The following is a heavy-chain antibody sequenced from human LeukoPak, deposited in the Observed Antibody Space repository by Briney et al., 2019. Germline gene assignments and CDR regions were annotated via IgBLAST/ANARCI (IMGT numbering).Heavy chain of an antibody. D-gene: IGHD2-2*01. CDR3: ARARGYCSSTSCYSYYYYYYYMDV. Sequence: SGTLSLTCAVSGGSISSSNWWSWVRQPPGKGLEWIGEIYHSGSTNYNPSLKSRVTISVDKSKNQFSLKLSSVTAADTAVYYCARARGYCSSTSCYSYYYYYYYMDVWGKGTTVTVSS. CDR2: IYHSGST. CDR1: GGSISSSNW. V-gene: IGHV4-4*02. J-gene: IGHJ6*03.